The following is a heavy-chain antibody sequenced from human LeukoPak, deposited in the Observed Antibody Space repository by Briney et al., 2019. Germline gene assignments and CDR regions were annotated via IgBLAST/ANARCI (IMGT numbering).Heavy chain of an antibody. V-gene: IGHV1-46*01. CDR2: INPSGGST. Sequence: ASVKVSCKASGYTFASYYMHWVRQAPGQGLEWMGIINPSGGSTSYAQKFQGRVTMTRDTSTSTVYMELSSLRSEDTAVYYCARAQGIGDYYYYYYMDVWGKGTTVTVSS. D-gene: IGHD2/OR15-2a*01. CDR3: ARAQGIGDYYYYYYMDV. J-gene: IGHJ6*03. CDR1: GYTFASYY.